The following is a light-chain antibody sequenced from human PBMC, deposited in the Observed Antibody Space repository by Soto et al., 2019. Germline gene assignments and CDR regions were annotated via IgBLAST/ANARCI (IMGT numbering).Light chain of an antibody. CDR3: AAWDDSLNGYV. Sequence: QSVLTQPPSASGTPGQRVTFSCSGSTSNIGSNTVNWYLQLPGTAPKLLIYSSSQRPSGVPDRFSGSKSGTSASLAISGLQSEDEADYYCAAWDDSLNGYVFGTGTKVTVL. CDR1: TSNIGSNT. V-gene: IGLV1-44*01. J-gene: IGLJ1*01. CDR2: SSS.